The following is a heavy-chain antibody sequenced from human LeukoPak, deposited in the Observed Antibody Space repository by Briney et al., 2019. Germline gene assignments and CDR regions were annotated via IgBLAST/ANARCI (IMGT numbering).Heavy chain of an antibody. V-gene: IGHV3-21*01. J-gene: IGHJ4*02. CDR2: ISSSSSYI. Sequence: TGGSLRLSCAASGFTFSSYSMKWVRQAPGEGLEWVSSISSSSSYIYYTDSVKGRFTISRDNAKNSLYLQMNSLRAEDTAVYYCARVGYCSGGSCYLFDYWGQGTLVTVSS. D-gene: IGHD2-15*01. CDR1: GFTFSSYS. CDR3: ARVGYCSGGSCYLFDY.